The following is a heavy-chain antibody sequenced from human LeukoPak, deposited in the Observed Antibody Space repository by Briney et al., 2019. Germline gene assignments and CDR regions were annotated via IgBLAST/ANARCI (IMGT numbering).Heavy chain of an antibody. J-gene: IGHJ6*02. CDR1: GYTFTSYG. V-gene: IGHV1-18*01. CDR3: ARDPGAAAGTFYYYYGMDV. CDR2: ISAYNGNT. D-gene: IGHD6-13*01. Sequence: GASVTVSCKASGYTFTSYGISWVRQAPGQGLEWMGWISAYNGNTNYAQKLQGRVTMTTDTSTSTAYMELRSLRSDDTAVYYCARDPGAAAGTFYYYYGMDVWGQGTTVTVSS.